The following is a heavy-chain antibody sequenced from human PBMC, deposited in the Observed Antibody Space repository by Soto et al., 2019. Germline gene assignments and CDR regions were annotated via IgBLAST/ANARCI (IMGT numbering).Heavy chain of an antibody. V-gene: IGHV4-4*07. J-gene: IGHJ4*02. CDR2: IYTSGST. CDR3: ARTVGAAYYFDF. D-gene: IGHD1-26*01. CDR1: GDSMTKYY. Sequence: QVQLQESGPGLVKPSETLSLTCTVSGDSMTKYYWSWIRQPAGKGLEWIGRIYTSGSTNYNPSLKSRVTMSIDTSNKHVSLSLKSVTAADTAVYYCARTVGAAYYFDFWGQGALVTVSS.